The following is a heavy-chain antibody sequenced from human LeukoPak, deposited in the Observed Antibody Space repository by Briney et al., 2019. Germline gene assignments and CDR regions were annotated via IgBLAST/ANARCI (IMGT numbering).Heavy chain of an antibody. J-gene: IGHJ4*02. CDR1: GFTFSSYA. Sequence: PGGSLRLSCAASGFTFSSYAMSWVRQAPGKGLEWVSVIYSGGSTYYADSVKGRFTISRDNSKNTLYLQMNSLRAEDTAVYYCARDIYYDSSGYLNWGQGTLVTVSS. D-gene: IGHD3-22*01. CDR2: IYSGGST. CDR3: ARDIYYDSSGYLN. V-gene: IGHV3-66*01.